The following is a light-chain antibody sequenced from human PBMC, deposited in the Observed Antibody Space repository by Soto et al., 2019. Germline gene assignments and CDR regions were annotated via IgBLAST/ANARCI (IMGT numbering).Light chain of an antibody. CDR2: GTY. CDR3: QQSKSFPLT. V-gene: IGKV1-12*01. CDR1: QDISTY. Sequence: DIQMTQSPSSVSASVGDRVAITCRASQDISTYLGWYQQRPGQAPRLLIYGTYNLHRGVPSRFSGSASGTNFTLTISSLLPEDFANYFCQQSKSFPLTFGGGTKVE. J-gene: IGKJ4*01.